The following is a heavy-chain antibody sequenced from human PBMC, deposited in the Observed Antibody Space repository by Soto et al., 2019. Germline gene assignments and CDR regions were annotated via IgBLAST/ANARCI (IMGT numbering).Heavy chain of an antibody. J-gene: IGHJ4*02. CDR2: SGGST. Sequence: GGSLRLSCAASGFTFSNYAMSWVRQAPGKGLEWVSISGGSTDYADSVKGRFTISRDNSKNTLYLQLNSLRVEDTAMYYCAKKSSGNYPFDYWGQGTQVTVSS. V-gene: IGHV3-23*01. CDR3: AKKSSGNYPFDY. CDR1: GFTFSNYA. D-gene: IGHD4-4*01.